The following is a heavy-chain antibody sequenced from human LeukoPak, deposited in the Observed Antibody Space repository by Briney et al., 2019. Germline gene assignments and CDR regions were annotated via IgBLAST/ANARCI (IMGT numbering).Heavy chain of an antibody. D-gene: IGHD3-22*01. CDR3: AKDSNYYDSSGYIDAFDI. CDR2: ISGDGGST. CDR1: GFTFDDYA. V-gene: IGHV3-43*02. J-gene: IGHJ3*02. Sequence: PGGSLRLSCAASGFTFDDYAMHWVRQAPGKGLEWVSLISGDGGSTYYADSVKGRFTISRDNSKNSLYPQMNSLRTEDTALYYCAKDSNYYDSSGYIDAFDIWGQGTMVTVSS.